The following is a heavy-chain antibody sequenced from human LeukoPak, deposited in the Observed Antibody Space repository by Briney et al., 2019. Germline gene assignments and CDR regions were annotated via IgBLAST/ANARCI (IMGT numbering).Heavy chain of an antibody. CDR2: ISGSGGST. Sequence: GGSLRLSCAASGFTFSSYAMSWVRQAPGKGLEWVSAISGSGGSTYYADSVKGRFTISRDTSKNTLYLQMNSLRAEDTAVYYCAQEGYEFWSGYFSLDYWGQGTLVTVSS. D-gene: IGHD3-3*01. J-gene: IGHJ4*02. CDR1: GFTFSSYA. CDR3: AQEGYEFWSGYFSLDY. V-gene: IGHV3-23*01.